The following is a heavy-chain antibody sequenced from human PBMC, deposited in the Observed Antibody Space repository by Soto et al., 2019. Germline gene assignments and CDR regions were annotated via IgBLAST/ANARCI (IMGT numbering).Heavy chain of an antibody. Sequence: QVQLVESGGGVVQPGRSLRLSCAASGFTFSSYAMHWVRQAPGKGLEWVAVISYDGSNKYYADSVQGRFTISRDNSKNTLYLQMNSLRAEDTAVYYCASAGTTVTPYYYYGMDVWGQGTTVTVSS. D-gene: IGHD4-4*01. CDR2: ISYDGSNK. J-gene: IGHJ6*02. V-gene: IGHV3-30-3*01. CDR1: GFTFSSYA. CDR3: ASAGTTVTPYYYYGMDV.